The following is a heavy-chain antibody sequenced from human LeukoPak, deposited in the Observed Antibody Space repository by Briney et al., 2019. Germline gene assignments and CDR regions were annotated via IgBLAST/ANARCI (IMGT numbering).Heavy chain of an antibody. Sequence: GESLKISFQGSGYRFTSYWIGWVRQMSGKGLEWMGIIYPGDSDTRYSPSFQGQVTISADKSIITAYLQWSSLKASDTAMYYCARTGYSSGWYGSFDIWGQGTLVTVSS. D-gene: IGHD6-19*01. CDR3: ARTGYSSGWYGSFDI. CDR2: IYPGDSDT. J-gene: IGHJ3*02. V-gene: IGHV5-51*01. CDR1: GYRFTSYW.